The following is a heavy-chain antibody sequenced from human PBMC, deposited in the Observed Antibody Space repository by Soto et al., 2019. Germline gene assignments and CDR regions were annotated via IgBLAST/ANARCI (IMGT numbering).Heavy chain of an antibody. D-gene: IGHD3-22*01. CDR3: ARDRSGYYSHFVY. CDR2: IMPFFGSG. CDR1: RGTFTNYA. Sequence: QVYLVQSGAEVKKPGSSVKVSCKALRGTFTNYAFSWVRQAPGQGLEWMGGIMPFFGSGNYAQKFQGRINITADASTSSDDLELTSLRSEDTAVYYCARDRSGYYSHFVYWGQGNLVTVSS. J-gene: IGHJ4*02. V-gene: IGHV1-69*01.